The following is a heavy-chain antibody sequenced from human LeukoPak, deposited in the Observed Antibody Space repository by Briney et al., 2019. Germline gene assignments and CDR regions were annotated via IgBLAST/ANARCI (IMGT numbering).Heavy chain of an antibody. CDR2: IYYSGDT. Sequence: SETLSLTCTVSRGSISGYSWSWIRQSPGGGLEWIGYIYYSGDTAYNPSLRSRVTLSVDTSKDQFSLQLRSVTTADTAVYYCVRGPYGASISKWFDPWGQGTQVIVSP. D-gene: IGHD4/OR15-4a*01. CDR3: VRGPYGASISKWFDP. J-gene: IGHJ5*02. CDR1: RGSISGYS. V-gene: IGHV4-59*01.